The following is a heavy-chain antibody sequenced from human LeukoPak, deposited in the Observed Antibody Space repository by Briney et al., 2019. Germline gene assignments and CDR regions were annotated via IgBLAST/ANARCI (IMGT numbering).Heavy chain of an antibody. D-gene: IGHD2-15*01. J-gene: IGHJ4*02. CDR2: IYYSGST. Sequence: SETLSLTCAVYGGSFSGYYWSWIRQPPGKGLEWIGSIYYSGSTYYNPSLKSRVTISVDTSKNQFSLELSSVTAADTAVYYCARDVVVVAAYDYWGQGTLVTVSS. CDR3: ARDVVVVAAYDY. CDR1: GGSFSGYY. V-gene: IGHV4-34*01.